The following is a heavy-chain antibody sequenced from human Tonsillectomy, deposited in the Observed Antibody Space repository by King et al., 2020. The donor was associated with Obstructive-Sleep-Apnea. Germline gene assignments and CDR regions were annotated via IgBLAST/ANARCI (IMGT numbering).Heavy chain of an antibody. CDR3: ARDAESYWYFDL. J-gene: IGHJ2*01. CDR2: TYYRSKWYK. CDR1: GDSVSRNSAA. V-gene: IGHV6-1*01. Sequence: VQLQQSGPGLVKPSQTLSLTCAISGDSVSRNSAAWNWIRQSPSRGLECLGRTYYRSKWYKDYAESVKSRININPYTTKKQCSLQLNSVTPEDTAVYYCARDAESYWYFDLWGRGTLVTVSS.